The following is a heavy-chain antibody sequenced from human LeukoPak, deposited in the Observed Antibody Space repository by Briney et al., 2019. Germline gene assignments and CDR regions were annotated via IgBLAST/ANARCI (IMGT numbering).Heavy chain of an antibody. CDR3: ARGLRRLAGYGYYYYYYMDV. Sequence: SETLSLTCAVYGGSFSGYYWSWIRQPPGKWLEWIGEINHSGSTNYNPSLKSRVTISVDTSKNQFSLELFSVTAADTALYYCARGLRRLAGYGYYYYYYMDVWAKGTTVSVSS. V-gene: IGHV4-34*01. CDR2: INHSGST. J-gene: IGHJ6*03. CDR1: GGSFSGYY. D-gene: IGHD5-18*01.